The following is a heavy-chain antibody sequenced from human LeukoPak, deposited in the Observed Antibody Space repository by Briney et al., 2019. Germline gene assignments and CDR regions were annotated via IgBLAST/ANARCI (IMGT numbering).Heavy chain of an antibody. CDR1: VCTFPDYY. Sequence: GASVTLSCKASVCTFPDYYLNWVRPAPGQGLEWMGWIHPNSGCTNYAQKFQGRVTMTRETSISTAYMELSSLTFEETAVYYCVRKSASRKTIEFDYWGQGTLVTVSS. J-gene: IGHJ4*02. CDR2: IHPNSGCT. CDR3: VRKSASRKTIEFDY. D-gene: IGHD1-14*01. V-gene: IGHV1-2*02.